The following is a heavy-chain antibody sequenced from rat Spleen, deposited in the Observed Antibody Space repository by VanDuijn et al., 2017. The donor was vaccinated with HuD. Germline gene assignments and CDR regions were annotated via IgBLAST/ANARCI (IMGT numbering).Heavy chain of an antibody. CDR3: TCVLKYGGYDY. Sequence: EVQLVESGGGLVQPGRSLNLSCAASGFTFSDYDMAWVRQAPTKGLEWVATISYDGGSTDYRDSVKGRFTISRDDGKSTLYLQVDSLRSEDTATYYCTCVLKYGGYDYWGQGAMVTVSS. J-gene: IGHJ2*01. CDR2: ISYDGGST. V-gene: IGHV5-29*01. CDR1: GFTFSDYD. D-gene: IGHD1-11*01.